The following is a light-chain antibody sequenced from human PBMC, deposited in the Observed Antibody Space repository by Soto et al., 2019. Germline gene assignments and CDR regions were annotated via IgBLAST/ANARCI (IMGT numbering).Light chain of an antibody. J-gene: IGKJ2*01. V-gene: IGKV2D-29*02. CDR1: QSLLHRDGKTY. Sequence: IVMTQTPLSLSVTPGQSASSSCKSSQSLLHRDGKTYLYWYLQMPVQSPRLLIYEVSKRFSGVPDRFSGRGSGTEFALKISRVEAEDVGVYFCMQNFYLYTFGQGTKLEI. CDR2: EVS. CDR3: MQNFYLYT.